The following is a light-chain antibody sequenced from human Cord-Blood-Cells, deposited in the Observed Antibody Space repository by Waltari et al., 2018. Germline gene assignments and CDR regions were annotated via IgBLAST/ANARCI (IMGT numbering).Light chain of an antibody. J-gene: IGLJ2*01. CDR3: CSYAGSSTYVV. Sequence: QSALTQPASVSGSPGQSITISCTRTSSDVGSYHLVYWYQQHPGKAPKLMIYEGSKRPSGVSNRFSGSKSGNTASLTISGLQAEDEADYYCCSYAGSSTYVVFGGGTKLTVL. CDR2: EGS. V-gene: IGLV2-23*01. CDR1: SSDVGSYHL.